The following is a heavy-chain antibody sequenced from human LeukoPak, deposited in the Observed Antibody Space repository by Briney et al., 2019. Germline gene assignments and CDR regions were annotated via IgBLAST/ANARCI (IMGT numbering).Heavy chain of an antibody. CDR2: ISSSSSYI. J-gene: IGHJ5*02. V-gene: IGHV3-21*01. Sequence: GGSLRLSCAASGFTFSSYSMNWVRQAPGKGLEWVSSISSSSSYIYYADSVKGRFTISRDNAKNSLYLQMNSLRAEDTAVYYCARDGGAAAMFWFDPWGQGTLVTVSS. CDR1: GFTFSSYS. CDR3: ARDGGAAAMFWFDP. D-gene: IGHD2-2*01.